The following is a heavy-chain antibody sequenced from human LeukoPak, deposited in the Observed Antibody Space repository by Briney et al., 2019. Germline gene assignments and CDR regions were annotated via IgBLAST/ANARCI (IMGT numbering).Heavy chain of an antibody. J-gene: IGHJ5*02. CDR1: GFTFTSYW. CDR3: ARWRTYIQGFFDP. V-gene: IGHV3-7*05. CDR2: IKGDGSDK. D-gene: IGHD1/OR15-1a*01. Sequence: GGSLRLSCAASGFTFTSYWMGWVRQAPGKGLEWVAHIKGDGSDKECVDSVKGRFTISRDNAKNSLYLQMNRLRAEDTAVYYCARWRTYIQGFFDPWGQGTLVTVSS.